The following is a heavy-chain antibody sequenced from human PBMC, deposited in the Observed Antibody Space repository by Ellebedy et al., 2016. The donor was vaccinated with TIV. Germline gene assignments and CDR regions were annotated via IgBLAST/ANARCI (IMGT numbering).Heavy chain of an antibody. V-gene: IGHV3-23*01. CDR2: ISGSGGST. CDR3: ARGSSTVTTGDY. CDR1: GCTFGSYA. D-gene: IGHD4-17*01. J-gene: IGHJ4*02. Sequence: GESLKISCAASGCTFGSYAMSWVRQAPGKGLEWVSAISGSGGSTYYADSVKGRFNISRDNSKTTLYLQMNSLRAEDTAVYYCARGSSTVTTGDYWGQGTLVTVSS.